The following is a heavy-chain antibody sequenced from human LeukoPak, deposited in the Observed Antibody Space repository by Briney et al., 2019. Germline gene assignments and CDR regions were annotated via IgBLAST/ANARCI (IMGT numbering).Heavy chain of an antibody. V-gene: IGHV4-4*07. D-gene: IGHD3-10*01. J-gene: IGHJ6*03. Sequence: SETLSFTSSVSACTISGYYWSWIRPPAGQGLEWLGRIYSSGGTDYDPTLKSRVTLSVDTSTKQSSLRLSSVTAADTAVYYCASLQRFEPMDVWGKGTTVTVS. CDR2: IYSSGGT. CDR3: ASLQRFEPMDV. CDR1: ACTISGYY.